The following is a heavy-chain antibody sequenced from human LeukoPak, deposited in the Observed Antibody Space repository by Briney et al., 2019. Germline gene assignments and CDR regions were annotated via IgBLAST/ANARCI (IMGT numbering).Heavy chain of an antibody. D-gene: IGHD1-1*01. CDR2: IDPNSGGT. Sequence: GASVKVSCKASGYIFTDYYIHWIRLAPGQGLEWMGWIDPNSGGTHHAPNFQGRATVTRDTSSSTVYMDLSRLRSADTAIYYCARSRTPFYYYGMHVWGLGTSVTVSS. CDR3: ARSRTPFYYYGMHV. J-gene: IGHJ6*02. CDR1: GYIFTDYY. V-gene: IGHV1-2*02.